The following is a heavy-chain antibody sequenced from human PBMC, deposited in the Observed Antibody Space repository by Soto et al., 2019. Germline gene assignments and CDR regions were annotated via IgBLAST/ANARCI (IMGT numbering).Heavy chain of an antibody. J-gene: IGHJ4*02. V-gene: IGHV1-18*01. D-gene: IGHD5-12*01. Sequence: EASVKVSCKASGYTFTSYGISWVRQAPGQGLEWMGWISAYNGNTNYAQKLQGRVTMTTDTSTSTAYMELRSLRSDDTAVYYCARVRNGYDSFSFVFFDYWGQGTLVTVSS. CDR3: ARVRNGYDSFSFVFFDY. CDR2: ISAYNGNT. CDR1: GYTFTSYG.